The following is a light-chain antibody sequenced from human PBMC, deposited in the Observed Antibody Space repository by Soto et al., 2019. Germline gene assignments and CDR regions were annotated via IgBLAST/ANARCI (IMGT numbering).Light chain of an antibody. J-gene: IGLJ2*01. CDR2: DVS. CDR1: SGDVGSYNY. Sequence: QSVLTQPRSVSGSPGESVTISCAGTSGDVGSYNYVSWYQQYPGKAPKVVFYDVSERPSEVPVRFSGSNSGNTASLTISGLQAEDEAEYFCCSYSGSDSLLYGGGTKLTVL. CDR3: CSYSGSDSLL. V-gene: IGLV2-11*01.